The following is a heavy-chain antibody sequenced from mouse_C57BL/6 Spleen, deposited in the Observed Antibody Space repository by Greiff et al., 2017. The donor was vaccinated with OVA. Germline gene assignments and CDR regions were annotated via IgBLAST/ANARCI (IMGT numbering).Heavy chain of an antibody. V-gene: IGHV5-4*01. CDR2: ISDGGSFT. Sequence: EVKLVESGGGLVKPGGSLKLSCTASGFTFSSYAMPWVRQTPEKRLEWFASISDGGSFTYYPDNVKGRFTMSRDNAKNNLYLQMSHLKSEDTAVYYCARDPGRGDFDVWGTGTTVTVSS. CDR3: ARDPGRGDFDV. J-gene: IGHJ1*03. D-gene: IGHD1-1*01. CDR1: GFTFSSYA.